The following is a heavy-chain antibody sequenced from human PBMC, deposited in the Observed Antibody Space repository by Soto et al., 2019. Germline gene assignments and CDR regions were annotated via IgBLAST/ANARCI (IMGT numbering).Heavy chain of an antibody. CDR1: GYTFTSYG. V-gene: IGHV1-18*01. D-gene: IGHD6-13*01. CDR2: ISAYNGNT. Sequence: QVQLVQSGAEVKKPGASVKVSCKASGYTFTSYGISWVRQAPGQGLEWMGWISAYNGNTNYAQKLQGRVTMTTDTSTSTAYMELRSLRSDNTAVYYCATWGSIAAAATLQWLAFDYWGQGTLVTVSS. CDR3: ATWGSIAAAATLQWLAFDY. J-gene: IGHJ4*02.